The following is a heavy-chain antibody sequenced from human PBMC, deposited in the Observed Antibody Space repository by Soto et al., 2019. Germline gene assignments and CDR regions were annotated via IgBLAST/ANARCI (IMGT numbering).Heavy chain of an antibody. J-gene: IGHJ4*02. Sequence: QITLKESGPTLVKPTQTLTLTCTFSGFSLRTRGVAVGWFRQPPGKALEWLALFYWDEDKWYSPSLKSRLTIADDTSKNQVVLTMTNVDPVDTATYYCAHRPRGYAYYFDYWGQGILVTVSS. CDR1: GFSLRTRGVA. CDR2: FYWDEDK. V-gene: IGHV2-5*02. D-gene: IGHD5-12*01. CDR3: AHRPRGYAYYFDY.